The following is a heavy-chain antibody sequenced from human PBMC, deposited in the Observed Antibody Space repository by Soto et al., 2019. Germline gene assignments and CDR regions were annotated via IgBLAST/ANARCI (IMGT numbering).Heavy chain of an antibody. J-gene: IGHJ5*02. V-gene: IGHV4-31*03. D-gene: IGHD2-2*01. Sequence: KPSETLSLTCTVSGGSISSGGYYWSWIRQHPGKGLEWIGYIYYSGSTYYNPSLKSRVTISVDTSKNQFSLKLSSVTAADTAVYYCARGIVVVPAATNWFDPWGQGTLVTVSS. CDR1: GGSISSGGYY. CDR3: ARGIVVVPAATNWFDP. CDR2: IYYSGST.